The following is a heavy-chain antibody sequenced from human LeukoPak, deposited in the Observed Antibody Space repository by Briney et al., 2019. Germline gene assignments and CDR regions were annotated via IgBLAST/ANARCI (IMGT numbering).Heavy chain of an antibody. J-gene: IGHJ4*02. V-gene: IGHV4-61*02. Sequence: PSETLSLTCTVPGGSISSGSYYWSWIRQPAGKGLEWIGRIYTSGSTNYNPSLKSRVTISVDTSKNQFSLKLSSVTAADTAVYYCARGLLHYNILTGYYNKYFDYWGQGTLVTVSS. CDR3: ARGLLHYNILTGYYNKYFDY. CDR1: GGSISSGSYY. D-gene: IGHD3-9*01. CDR2: IYTSGST.